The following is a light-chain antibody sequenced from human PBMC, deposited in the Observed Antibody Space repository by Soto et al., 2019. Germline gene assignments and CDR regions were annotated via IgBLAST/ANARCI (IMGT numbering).Light chain of an antibody. CDR2: DAS. CDR1: QSVGRY. J-gene: IGKJ4*01. Sequence: IVLTQSPATLSLSPGESATLSCRASQSVGRYLAWYQQKPGQAPRLLIYDASNRATGIPARFRGGGSGTDFTLTISSLEPEDFAVYYCQQRSDWPLTFGGGTTVEI. CDR3: QQRSDWPLT. V-gene: IGKV3-11*01.